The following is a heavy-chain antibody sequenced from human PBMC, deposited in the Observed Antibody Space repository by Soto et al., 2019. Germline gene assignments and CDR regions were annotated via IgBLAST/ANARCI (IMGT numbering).Heavy chain of an antibody. Sequence: PGGSLRLSCAASGFTVSSNYMSWVRQAPGKGLEWVSFITSSSSTIYYADSVKGRFTISRDNAKNSLYLQMNSLRDEDTTVYYCARDSKTWSGYPIDSWGQGTLVTVSS. V-gene: IGHV3-48*02. CDR3: ARDSKTWSGYPIDS. D-gene: IGHD3-3*01. J-gene: IGHJ4*02. CDR1: GFTVSSNY. CDR2: ITSSSSTI.